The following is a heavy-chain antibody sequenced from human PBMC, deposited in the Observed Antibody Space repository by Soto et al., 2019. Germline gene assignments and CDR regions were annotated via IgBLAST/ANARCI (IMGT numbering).Heavy chain of an antibody. J-gene: IGHJ4*02. D-gene: IGHD4-17*01. CDR3: ARGATVTQYDY. Sequence: QVQLQESGPGLVKPSETLSLTCTVSGVSVSSCSFYWAWLRQPPGQGLEWIGFGSYSGTTNYKPSLKSRVTISVDTSRSQISLKVSSLTAADTAVYYCARGATVTQYDYWGQGTLVTVSS. CDR2: GSYSGTT. V-gene: IGHV4-61*01. CDR1: GVSVSSCSFY.